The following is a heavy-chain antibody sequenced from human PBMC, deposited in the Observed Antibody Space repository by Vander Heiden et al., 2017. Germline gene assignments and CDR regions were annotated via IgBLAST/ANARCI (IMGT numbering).Heavy chain of an antibody. CDR3: ARVGNHYDLKWFDP. J-gene: IGHJ5*02. CDR1: GFPFSSYW. V-gene: IGHV3-7*01. Sequence: EVQLVESGGDLVQPGGSLRLSCAASGFPFSSYWMNWLRKTPEKGLEWVASTNEDGSEKYHVDSVKGRFTISRDNAKNSLYLQMNSLTAEDTAVYYCARVGNHYDLKWFDPWGQGTLVTVSS. CDR2: TNEDGSEK. D-gene: IGHD4-17*01.